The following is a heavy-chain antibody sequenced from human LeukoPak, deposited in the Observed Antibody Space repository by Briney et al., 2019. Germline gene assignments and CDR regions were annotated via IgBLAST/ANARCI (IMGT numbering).Heavy chain of an antibody. CDR2: INPNSGGT. J-gene: IGHJ4*02. CDR1: GYTFTGYY. D-gene: IGHD2-21*02. Sequence: ASVKVSCKASGYTFTGYYMHWVRQRPGQGLEWMGWINPNSGGTNYAQKFQGRVTMTRDTSISTAYMELSRLRSDDTAVYYCAREGPYCGGDCSQDLNFDYWGQGTLVTVSS. CDR3: AREGPYCGGDCSQDLNFDY. V-gene: IGHV1-2*02.